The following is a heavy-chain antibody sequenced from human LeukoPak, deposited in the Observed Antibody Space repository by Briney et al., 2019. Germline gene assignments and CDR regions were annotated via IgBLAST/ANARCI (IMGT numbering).Heavy chain of an antibody. CDR3: GRGGYYYYYGMDV. CDR2: IYYSGST. J-gene: IGHJ6*04. CDR1: GGSISSGGYY. Sequence: PSETLSLTCTVSGGSISSGGYYWSWIRQHPGKGLEWIGYIYYSGSTSYNPSLKSRVTISVDTSKNQFSLKLSSVTAADTAAYYCGRGGYYYYYGMDVWGKGTTVTVSS. V-gene: IGHV4-31*03. D-gene: IGHD3-10*01.